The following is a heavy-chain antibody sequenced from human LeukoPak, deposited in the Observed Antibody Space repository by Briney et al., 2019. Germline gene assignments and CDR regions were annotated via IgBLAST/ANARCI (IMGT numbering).Heavy chain of an antibody. Sequence: GGSLRLSCAASGFTFSTYAMHWVRQAPGKGLEWVAFISFDGSNKYYADSVKGRFNISRDNSKNTLFMQMTNLTAEDTAIYYCARDSGNPRGYYYDSSGYFDYWGQGTLVTVSS. CDR3: ARDSGNPRGYYYDSSGYFDY. V-gene: IGHV3-30-3*01. D-gene: IGHD3-22*01. J-gene: IGHJ4*02. CDR2: ISFDGSNK. CDR1: GFTFSTYA.